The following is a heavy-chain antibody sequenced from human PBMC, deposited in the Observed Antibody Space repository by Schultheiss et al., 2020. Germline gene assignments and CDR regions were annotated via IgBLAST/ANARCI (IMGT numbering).Heavy chain of an antibody. V-gene: IGHV3-74*01. J-gene: IGHJ6*02. CDR2: INTDGIST. D-gene: IGHD2/OR15-2a*01. CDR3: VRDSFFRSMYYGMDV. Sequence: GESLKISCAASGFTFSASWMHWVRQAPGKGLMWVSRINTDGISTSYADSVKGRFTISRDNAKNTLYLQMNSLRAEDTAVYYCVRDSFFRSMYYGMDVWGQGTTVTV. CDR1: GFTFSASW.